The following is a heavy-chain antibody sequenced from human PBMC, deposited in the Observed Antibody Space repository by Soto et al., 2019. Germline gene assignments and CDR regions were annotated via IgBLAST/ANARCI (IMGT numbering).Heavy chain of an antibody. Sequence: ASVKVSCKASGYTFTSYGISWVRQAPGQGLEWMGWISAYNGNTNYAQKLQGRVTMTTDTSTGTAYMELRSLRSDDTAVYYCAVTTMVRGEWWFDPWGQGTLVTVSS. CDR2: ISAYNGNT. CDR3: AVTTMVRGEWWFDP. V-gene: IGHV1-18*01. D-gene: IGHD5-18*01. J-gene: IGHJ5*02. CDR1: GYTFTSYG.